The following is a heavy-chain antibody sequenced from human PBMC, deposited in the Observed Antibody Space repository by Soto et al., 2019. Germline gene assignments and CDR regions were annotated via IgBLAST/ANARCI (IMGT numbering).Heavy chain of an antibody. D-gene: IGHD4-17*01. V-gene: IGHV4-61*03. J-gene: IGHJ4*02. CDR3: ARVTTVTLDY. Sequence: PSETLSLTCTVSVGSVNSGTDYWSWIRQPPGKGLEWIGYTSNSGSAKYNPSLKSRVTITTDTSTNHFSLKLTSVTAADTAVYYCARVTTVTLDYWGQGTLVTVS. CDR2: TSNSGSA. CDR1: VGSVNSGTDY.